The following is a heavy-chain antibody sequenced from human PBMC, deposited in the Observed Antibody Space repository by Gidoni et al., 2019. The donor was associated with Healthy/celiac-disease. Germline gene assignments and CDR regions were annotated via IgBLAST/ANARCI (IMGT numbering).Heavy chain of an antibody. J-gene: IGHJ3*02. CDR1: GFTFSDYY. CDR2: ISSSSSYT. CDR3: ARDQKEIVWYNWNRGGAFDI. D-gene: IGHD1-20*01. V-gene: IGHV3-11*05. Sequence: QVQLVESGGGLVKPGGSLRLSCAASGFTFSDYYMSWIRQAPGKGLEWVSYISSSSSYTNYADSVKGRFTISRDNAKNSLYLQMNSLRAEDTAVYYCARDQKEIVWYNWNRGGAFDIWGQGTMVTVSS.